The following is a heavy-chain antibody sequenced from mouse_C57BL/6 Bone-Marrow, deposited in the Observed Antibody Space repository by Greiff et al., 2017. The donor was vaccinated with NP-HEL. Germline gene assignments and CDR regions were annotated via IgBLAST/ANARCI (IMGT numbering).Heavy chain of an antibody. D-gene: IGHD1-3*01. Sequence: DVMLVESGGGLVKPGGSLKLSCAASGFTFSSYAMSWVRQTPEKRLEWVATISDGGSYTYYPDNVKGRFTISRENAKNNLYLQMSHLKSEDTAMYYCARAGSSYYFDYWGQGTTLTVSS. CDR3: ARAGSSYYFDY. CDR2: ISDGGSYT. CDR1: GFTFSSYA. J-gene: IGHJ2*01. V-gene: IGHV5-4*03.